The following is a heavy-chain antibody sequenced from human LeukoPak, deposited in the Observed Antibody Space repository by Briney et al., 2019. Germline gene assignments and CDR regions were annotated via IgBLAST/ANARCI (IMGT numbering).Heavy chain of an antibody. CDR2: ISWNSGSI. Sequence: GGSLRLSCAASGFTFDDYAVHWVRQAPGKGLEWVSGISWNSGSIGYADSVKGRFTISRDNAKNSLYLQMNSLRVEDTAFYYCAKGTDIVVQGIDYWGQGTLVTVSS. CDR1: GFTFDDYA. D-gene: IGHD1-1*01. V-gene: IGHV3-9*01. CDR3: AKGTDIVVQGIDY. J-gene: IGHJ4*02.